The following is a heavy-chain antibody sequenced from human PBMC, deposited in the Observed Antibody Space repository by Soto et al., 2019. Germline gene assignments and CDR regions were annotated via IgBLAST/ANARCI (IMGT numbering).Heavy chain of an antibody. Sequence: QVQLQESGPGLVKPSQTLSLACTVSGGSVGSGEYYYSWIRQPPGKGLEWIGYIYDSGITNYTPSLEGRVTMSLDRSNNQVSLKLSSVTAADTAVYFCARDVAHGYTENVWGQGTMVTVSS. CDR1: GGSVGSGEYY. D-gene: IGHD5-18*01. V-gene: IGHV4-30-4*01. CDR3: ARDVAHGYTENV. CDR2: IYDSGIT. J-gene: IGHJ3*01.